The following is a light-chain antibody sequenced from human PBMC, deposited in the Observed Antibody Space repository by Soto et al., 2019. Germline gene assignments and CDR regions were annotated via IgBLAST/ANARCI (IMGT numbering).Light chain of an antibody. Sequence: QSVLTQPPSVSAAPGQKVTISCSGSSSNIGNNYVSWYQQLPGTAPKLLIYENNKRPSGIPDRFSGSKSGTSATLGITGLQTGDEAEYYCGTWDSSLSAGWVFGGGTKLTVL. CDR3: GTWDSSLSAGWV. V-gene: IGLV1-51*02. J-gene: IGLJ3*02. CDR2: ENN. CDR1: SSNIGNNY.